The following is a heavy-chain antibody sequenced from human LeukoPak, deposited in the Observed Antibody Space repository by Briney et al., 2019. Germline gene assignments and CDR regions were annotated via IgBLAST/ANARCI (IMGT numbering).Heavy chain of an antibody. CDR3: ARDFALGYSGYYFDY. J-gene: IGHJ4*02. V-gene: IGHV1-18*01. D-gene: IGHD5-12*01. Sequence: ASVKVSCKASGYTFTSYGISWVRQAPGQGLEWMGWISAYNGNTNYAQKLQGRVTMTTDTSTSTAYMELRSLRSDDTAVYYCARDFALGYSGYYFDYWGQGTLVTVSS. CDR2: ISAYNGNT. CDR1: GYTFTSYG.